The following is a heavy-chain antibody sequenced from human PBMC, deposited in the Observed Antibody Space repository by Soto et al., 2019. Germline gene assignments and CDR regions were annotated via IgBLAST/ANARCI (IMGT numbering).Heavy chain of an antibody. CDR1: GDSISSGGYS. CDR3: ARVSVAAAFES. CDR2: IYHSGST. Sequence: QLQLQESGSGLVKPSQTLSLTCAVSGDSISSGGYSWSWIRQPPGKGLEWIGYIYHSGSTYYNPSLKRRVTISEHRSMKQFSLNLSSVTAADTAVYFCARVSVAAAFESWGQGILVTVSS. D-gene: IGHD2-15*01. V-gene: IGHV4-30-2*01. J-gene: IGHJ4*02.